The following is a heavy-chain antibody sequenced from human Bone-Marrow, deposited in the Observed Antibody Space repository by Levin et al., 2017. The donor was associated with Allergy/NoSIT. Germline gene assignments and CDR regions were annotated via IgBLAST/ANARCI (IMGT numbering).Heavy chain of an antibody. J-gene: IGHJ4*02. Sequence: PGGSLRLSCAASGFIFSDFGMHWVRQAPGKGLEWVAVISYDGTRAVYEDSVKGRFTISRDNDRNTLFLQVNSLRHEDSALYYCAKAGGSSWYMYHLDSWGQGTLVSVSS. CDR2: ISYDGTRA. V-gene: IGHV3-30*18. CDR3: AKAGGSSWYMYHLDS. D-gene: IGHD6-13*01. CDR1: GFIFSDFG.